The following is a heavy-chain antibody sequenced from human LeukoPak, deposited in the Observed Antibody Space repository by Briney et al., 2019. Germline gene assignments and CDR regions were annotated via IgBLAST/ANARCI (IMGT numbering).Heavy chain of an antibody. D-gene: IGHD3-10*01. V-gene: IGHV4-34*01. Sequence: SSETLSLTCAVYGGSFSGYYWSWIRQPPGKGLEWIGEINHSGSTNYNPSLKSRVTISVDTSKNQFSLKLSSVTAADTAVYYCARVSRRYGSGNNWFDPWGQGTLVTVSS. CDR3: ARVSRRYGSGNNWFDP. CDR1: GGSFSGYY. CDR2: INHSGST. J-gene: IGHJ5*02.